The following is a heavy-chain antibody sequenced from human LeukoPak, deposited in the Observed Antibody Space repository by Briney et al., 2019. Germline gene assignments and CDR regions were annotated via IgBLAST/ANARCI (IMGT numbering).Heavy chain of an antibody. CDR1: GFTFSSYS. Sequence: PGGSLRLSCAASGFTFSSYSMNWVRQAPGKGLEWVSYISSSGSTIYYADSVKGRFTISRDNAKNPLYLQMNSLRAEDTAVYYCARVRDGYNYYFDYWGQGTLVTVSS. V-gene: IGHV3-48*04. CDR3: ARVRDGYNYYFDY. CDR2: ISSSGSTI. D-gene: IGHD5-24*01. J-gene: IGHJ4*02.